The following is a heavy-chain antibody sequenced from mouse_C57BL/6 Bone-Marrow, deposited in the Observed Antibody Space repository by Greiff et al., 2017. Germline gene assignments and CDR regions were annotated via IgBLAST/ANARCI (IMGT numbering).Heavy chain of an antibody. D-gene: IGHD2-3*01. CDR1: GYTFTDYN. J-gene: IGHJ2*01. Sequence: DVQLQESGPELVKPGASVKIPCKASGYTFTDYNMDWVKQSNVKSLEWIGDINTNNGGTIYNQKYKGKATLTVDKSSRTAYMELRSLTSEDTAVSYCARDVIYDGYYYFDFWGQGTTLTVSS. CDR2: INTNNGGT. CDR3: ARDVIYDGYYYFDF. V-gene: IGHV1-18*01.